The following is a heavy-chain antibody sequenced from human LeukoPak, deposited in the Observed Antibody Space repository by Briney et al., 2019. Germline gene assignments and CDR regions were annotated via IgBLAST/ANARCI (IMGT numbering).Heavy chain of an antibody. D-gene: IGHD3-16*02. CDR2: ISYDGTNK. CDR1: VFTFSNYG. Sequence: GGSLRLSCTASVFTFSNYGMSWVRQAPGKGLEGVALISYDGTNKFYADSVRGRFTISRDNSENTLYLQMHSLRPDDTAVYYCAKQGEFSATFDYWGQGTLVTVSS. J-gene: IGHJ4*02. CDR3: AKQGEFSATFDY. V-gene: IGHV3-30*18.